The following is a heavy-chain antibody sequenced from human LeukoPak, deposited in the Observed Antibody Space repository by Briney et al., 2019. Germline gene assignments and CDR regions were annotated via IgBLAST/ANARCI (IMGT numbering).Heavy chain of an antibody. CDR1: GGSISSYY. J-gene: IGHJ6*02. CDR3: ARAYDPGFYGMDV. CDR2: IYYSGST. Sequence: SETLSLTCTVSGGSISSYYWSWIRQPPGKGLEWIGFIYYSGSTNYNPSLKSRVTISVDTSKNQFSLKLSSVTAADTAVYYCARAYDPGFYGMDVWGQGTTVTVSS. V-gene: IGHV4-59*01. D-gene: IGHD3-3*01.